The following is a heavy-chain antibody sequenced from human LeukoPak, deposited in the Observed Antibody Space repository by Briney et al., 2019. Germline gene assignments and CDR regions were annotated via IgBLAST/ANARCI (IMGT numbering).Heavy chain of an antibody. Sequence: GGSLRLSGAASGFTFSTYVMHWVRQAPGKGLEWGAVIGYEGSNKYYADYVKDGFTISRDNSKNTMYLQMNSLRAEDTAVYYCARNIGTSSRDYGLDVWGQGTTVTVSS. CDR3: ARNIGTSSRDYGLDV. CDR2: IGYEGSNK. V-gene: IGHV3-33*01. CDR1: GFTFSTYV. J-gene: IGHJ6*02. D-gene: IGHD1-14*01.